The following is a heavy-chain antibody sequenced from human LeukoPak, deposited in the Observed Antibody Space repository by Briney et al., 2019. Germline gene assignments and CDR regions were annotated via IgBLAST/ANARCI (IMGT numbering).Heavy chain of an antibody. J-gene: IGHJ4*02. CDR2: IYYSGST. Sequence: GSLRLSCAASGFTFSIYSINWVRQAPGKGLEWIGNIYYSGSTYYNPSLKSRVTISVDTSKNQFSLKLSSVTAADTAVYYCARETKKRGSSSSFDYWGQGTLVTVSS. CDR1: GFTFSIYS. V-gene: IGHV4-59*12. D-gene: IGHD6-6*01. CDR3: ARETKKRGSSSSFDY.